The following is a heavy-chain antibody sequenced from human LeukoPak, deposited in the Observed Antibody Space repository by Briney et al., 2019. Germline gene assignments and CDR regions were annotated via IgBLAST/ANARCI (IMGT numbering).Heavy chain of an antibody. CDR2: IRYDGSIQ. D-gene: IGHD5-18*01. J-gene: IGHJ4*02. CDR1: GFTFRSYG. V-gene: IGHV3-30*02. Sequence: GGPLTLSCTASGFTFRSYGMHLVRQAPGKGLEWVAFIRYDGSIQYYAHSVKGRFTISRDSSNNTLYLQMNTLRGDDTAVYFCAKGYGESHFDSWGQGTLVTVSS. CDR3: AKGYGESHFDS.